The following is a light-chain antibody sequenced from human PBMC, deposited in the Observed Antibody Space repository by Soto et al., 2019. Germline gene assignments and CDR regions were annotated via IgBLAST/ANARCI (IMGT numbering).Light chain of an antibody. J-gene: IGKJ5*01. CDR2: GAS. Sequence: VMTQSAAALSVSPAGRVALCCWASQSVSSNFAWHQQKPCQAPMRLIYGASTRATGIPARFSGSGSGTEFTLTISSLQSEDFTLYYCQQYNDWPPITFGQGTRLE. V-gene: IGKV3-15*01. CDR3: QQYNDWPPIT. CDR1: QSVSSN.